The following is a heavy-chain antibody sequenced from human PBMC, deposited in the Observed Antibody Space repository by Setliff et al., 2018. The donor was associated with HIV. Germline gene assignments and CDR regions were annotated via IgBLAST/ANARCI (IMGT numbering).Heavy chain of an antibody. J-gene: IGHJ4*02. CDR3: ARGVITAKVEDF. Sequence: VASVKVSCKTSGYIFTQYAVHWVRQAPGQRLEGMGWINGGNGKTKYSQKFQGRVTFTRDTSTTTAYMEVSSLRSEETAVYYCARGVITAKVEDFWGQGTLVTVSS. D-gene: IGHD2-15*01. CDR1: GYIFTQYA. CDR2: INGGNGKT. V-gene: IGHV1-3*01.